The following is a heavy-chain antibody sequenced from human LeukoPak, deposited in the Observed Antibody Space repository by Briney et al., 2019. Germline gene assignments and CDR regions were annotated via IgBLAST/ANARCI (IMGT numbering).Heavy chain of an antibody. CDR3: ARLSDSSGTPRSDY. V-gene: IGHV3-48*01. CDR2: ITSSGTTI. D-gene: IGHD3-22*01. Sequence: PGGSLRLSCAASGFTFSSYNMNWVRQAPGKGLECVSYITSSGTTIYYADSVKGRFTISRDNAKNSLHLQMNSLRAEDTAVYYCARLSDSSGTPRSDYWGQGTLVTVSS. CDR1: GFTFSSYN. J-gene: IGHJ4*02.